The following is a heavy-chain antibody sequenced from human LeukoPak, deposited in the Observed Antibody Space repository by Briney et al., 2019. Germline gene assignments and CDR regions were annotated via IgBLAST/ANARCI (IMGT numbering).Heavy chain of an antibody. CDR1: GGSISSYY. J-gene: IGHJ6*04. V-gene: IGHV4-4*07. CDR3: ARGGHYDSTHFDYYHVMDV. D-gene: IGHD4-17*01. Sequence: PSETLSLTCTVSGGSISSYYWSWIRQPAGKGLEWIGRIYSSGSTNYISSLKGRVTISIDTSKNQFSLELTSVTAADTAVYYCARGGHYDSTHFDYYHVMDVWGKGTTVSVSS. CDR2: IYSSGST.